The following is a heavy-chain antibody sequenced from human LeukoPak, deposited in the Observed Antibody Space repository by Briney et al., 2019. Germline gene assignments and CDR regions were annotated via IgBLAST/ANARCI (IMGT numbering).Heavy chain of an antibody. CDR3: ARDMAATSGSAFDI. V-gene: IGHV3-30-3*01. Sequence: PGGSLRLSCAASGFTFSNYAMHWVRQAPGRGLEWVAVISYDGSNKYYADSVKGRFTISRDNSKNTLYLQMNSLRAEDTAVYYCARDMAATSGSAFDIWGQGTMVIVSS. CDR1: GFTFSNYA. CDR2: ISYDGSNK. J-gene: IGHJ3*02. D-gene: IGHD1-26*01.